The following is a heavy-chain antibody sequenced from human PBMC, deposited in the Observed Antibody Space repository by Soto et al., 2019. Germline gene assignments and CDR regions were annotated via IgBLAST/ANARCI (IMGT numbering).Heavy chain of an antibody. CDR1: GFTFSNYY. J-gene: IGHJ4*02. D-gene: IGHD2-2*01. CDR2: ISPTANYT. CDR3: ARADSDQYFDY. Sequence: GASGKVSCRGSGFTFSNYYMHWVRQAPEQGLEWMGLISPTANYTRYAQTFQGRFTITRDTSTGTVYMDLSSLTSEDTAVYYCARADSDQYFDYWGQGTRVTAPQ. V-gene: IGHV1-46*01.